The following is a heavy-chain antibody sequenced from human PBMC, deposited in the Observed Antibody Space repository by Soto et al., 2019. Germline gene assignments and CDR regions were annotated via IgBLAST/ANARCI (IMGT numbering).Heavy chain of an antibody. D-gene: IGHD6-19*01. Sequence: GASGRSCKASGYTFTSYGISWVRQAPGQGLEWMGWISAYNGNINYAQMLQGRVTVTTDTSTSTAYMELRSLRPDDTAVYYCARDEDSGWNYFDYWGQGTLVTVSS. CDR3: ARDEDSGWNYFDY. V-gene: IGHV1-18*01. J-gene: IGHJ4*02. CDR2: ISAYNGNI. CDR1: GYTFTSYG.